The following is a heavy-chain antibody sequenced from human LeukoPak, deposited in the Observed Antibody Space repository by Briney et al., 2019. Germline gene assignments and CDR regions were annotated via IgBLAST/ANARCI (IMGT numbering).Heavy chain of an antibody. CDR3: AKPAPTADPFDY. D-gene: IGHD1-14*01. J-gene: IGHJ4*02. Sequence: GGSLRLSCAASGFTFSSYWMSWVRQAPGKGLEWVANIKQDGSEKYYADSVKGRFTISRDNSKNTLYLQMNSLRAEDTAVYYCAKPAPTADPFDYWGQGTLVTVSS. CDR1: GFTFSSYW. V-gene: IGHV3-7*03. CDR2: IKQDGSEK.